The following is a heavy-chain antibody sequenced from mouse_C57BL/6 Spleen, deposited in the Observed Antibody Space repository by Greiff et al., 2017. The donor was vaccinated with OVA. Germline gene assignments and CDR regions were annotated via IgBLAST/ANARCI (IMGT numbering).Heavy chain of an antibody. Sequence: EVNVVESGEGLVKPGGSLKLSCAASGFTFSSYAMSWVRQTPEKRLEWVAYISSGGDYIYYADTVKGRFTISRDNARNTLYLQMSSLKSEDTAMYYCTRDYYGNYLFAYWGQGTLVTVSA. CDR3: TRDYYGNYLFAY. D-gene: IGHD2-1*01. J-gene: IGHJ3*01. CDR1: GFTFSSYA. V-gene: IGHV5-9-1*02. CDR2: ISSGGDYI.